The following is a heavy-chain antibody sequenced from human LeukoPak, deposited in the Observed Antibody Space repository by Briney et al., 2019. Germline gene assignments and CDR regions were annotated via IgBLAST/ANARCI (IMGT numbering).Heavy chain of an antibody. J-gene: IGHJ4*02. CDR3: ARDYANPQQWLDPYYFDY. Sequence: GGSLRLSCAASGFTFSNYWMSWVRQAPGKGLEWVANIKQDGSEKYYVDSVKGRFTISRDNAKNSLYLQMNSLRAEDTAVYYCARDYANPQQWLDPYYFDYWGQGTLVTVSS. CDR2: IKQDGSEK. D-gene: IGHD6-19*01. CDR1: GFTFSNYW. V-gene: IGHV3-7*01.